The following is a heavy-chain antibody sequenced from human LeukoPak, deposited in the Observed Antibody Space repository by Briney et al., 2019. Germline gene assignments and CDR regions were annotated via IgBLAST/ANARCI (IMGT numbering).Heavy chain of an antibody. Sequence: GGSLRLSCAASGFTFSSYAMHWVRQAPGKGLEWVAVISYDGSNKYYADSVKGRFTISRDNSKNTLYLQMNSLRAEDTAVYYCARDPRYTMVRGSRLDYWGQRTLVTVSS. CDR2: ISYDGSNK. J-gene: IGHJ4*02. V-gene: IGHV3-30-3*01. CDR1: GFTFSSYA. CDR3: ARDPRYTMVRGSRLDY. D-gene: IGHD3-10*01.